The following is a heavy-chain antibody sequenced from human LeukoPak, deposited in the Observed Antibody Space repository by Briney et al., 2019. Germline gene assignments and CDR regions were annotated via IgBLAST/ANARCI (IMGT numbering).Heavy chain of an antibody. D-gene: IGHD2-15*01. V-gene: IGHV4-59*08. J-gene: IGHJ6*03. CDR1: GGSIATYY. CDR3: ASFYCSGGSCYQYYYYYYMDV. CDR2: IYYNGHT. Sequence: SETLSLTCTVSGGSIATYYWSWIRQPPGKGLEWIGYIYYNGHTDYNPSLKSRVTISVHTSKNQFSLKLSSVTAADTAVYYCASFYCSGGSCYQYYYYYYMDVWGKGTTVTISS.